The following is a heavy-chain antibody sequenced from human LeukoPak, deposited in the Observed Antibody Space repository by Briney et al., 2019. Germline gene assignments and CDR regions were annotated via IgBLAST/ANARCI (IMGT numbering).Heavy chain of an antibody. CDR1: GVTFSTYA. Sequence: PGRSLRLSCAASGVTFSTYAMHWVRQAPGKGLEWMAFISHDGSTKLYADSVKGRFSISRDNSKNTVFLQMNSLRPEDTAVYFCAKDGGNYYIDYWGQGTLVTVSS. J-gene: IGHJ4*02. V-gene: IGHV3-30*18. CDR2: ISHDGSTK. CDR3: AKDGGNYYIDY. D-gene: IGHD4-23*01.